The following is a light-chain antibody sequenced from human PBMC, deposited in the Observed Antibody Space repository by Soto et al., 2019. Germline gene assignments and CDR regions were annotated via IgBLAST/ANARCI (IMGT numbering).Light chain of an antibody. J-gene: IGKJ2*01. V-gene: IGKV3-20*01. CDR2: GAS. Sequence: EIVLTQSPGTLSLSPGERATLSCRASQSISSSYLAWYQQKPGQAPRLLISGASSRATGIPDRFSGSGSGTDFTLTISRLEPEDFAVYYWQQYDNSPYTFGQGTKLEIK. CDR3: QQYDNSPYT. CDR1: QSISSSY.